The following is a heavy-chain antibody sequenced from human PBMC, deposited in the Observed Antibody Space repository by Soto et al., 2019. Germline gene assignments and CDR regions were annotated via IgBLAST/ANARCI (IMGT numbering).Heavy chain of an antibody. V-gene: IGHV4-59*01. CDR3: AREVSAYDSSGYYSGGLDY. CDR1: GGSISSYY. Sequence: KPSETLSLTCTVSGGSISSYYWSWIRQPPGKGLEWIGYIYYSGSTNYNPSLKSRVTISVDTSKNQFSLKLSSVTAADTAVYYCAREVSAYDSSGYYSGGLDYWGQGTPVTVSS. D-gene: IGHD3-22*01. CDR2: IYYSGST. J-gene: IGHJ4*02.